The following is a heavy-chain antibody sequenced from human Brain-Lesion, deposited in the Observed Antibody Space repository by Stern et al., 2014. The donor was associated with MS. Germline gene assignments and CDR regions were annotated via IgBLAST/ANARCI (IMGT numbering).Heavy chain of an antibody. D-gene: IGHD4-17*01. CDR2: IYSSGST. Sequence: QVQLVQSGPGLVKPSETLSLTCTVSGGSINTNNYYWGWIRQPPGKGLEWIGNIYSSGSTFYSPSLKSRVTISVDTSKNQFSLKLSSVTAADTAVYYCARTGDDFGDYSLSYWGQGTLVTVSS. CDR1: GGSINTNNYY. CDR3: ARTGDDFGDYSLSY. J-gene: IGHJ4*02. V-gene: IGHV4-39*01.